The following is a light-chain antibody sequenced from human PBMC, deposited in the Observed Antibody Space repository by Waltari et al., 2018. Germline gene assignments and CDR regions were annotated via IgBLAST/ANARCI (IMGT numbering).Light chain of an antibody. Sequence: QSALTQPRPVSGSPGQSVTISCTGTSSAAGGYNYVSWYKQHPGKAPTRMIYDVSKRPSGVPDRFSGSKSGNTASLTISGLQAEDEADYYCCSYAGSYRVFGTGTKVTVL. CDR2: DVS. CDR1: SSAAGGYNY. CDR3: CSYAGSYRV. V-gene: IGLV2-11*01. J-gene: IGLJ1*01.